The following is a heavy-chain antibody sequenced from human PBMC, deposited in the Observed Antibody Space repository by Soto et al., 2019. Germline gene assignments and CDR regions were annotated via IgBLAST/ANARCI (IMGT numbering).Heavy chain of an antibody. CDR1: GGSISSFY. D-gene: IGHD3-9*01. CDR3: ARERADYYDILTGYYTNWFDP. V-gene: IGHV4-59*01. J-gene: IGHJ5*02. CDR2: IYYTGST. Sequence: PSETLSLSCTVCGGSISSFYWSWIRQPPGKGLEWVGYIYYTGSTNYNPSLKSRVTISVDTSKDQFSLRLSSVTAADTAVYYCARERADYYDILTGYYTNWFDPWGQGTLVTAPQ.